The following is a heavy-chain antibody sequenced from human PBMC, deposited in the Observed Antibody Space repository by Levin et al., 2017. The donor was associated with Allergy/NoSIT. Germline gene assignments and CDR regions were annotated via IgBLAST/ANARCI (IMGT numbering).Heavy chain of an antibody. D-gene: IGHD3-22*01. V-gene: IGHV3-9*01. Sequence: GGSLRLSCAASGFTFDDYAIHWVRQAPGKGLEWVSGISWNSGNVGYADSVKGRFTISRDNAKNSLYLQMNSLRAEDTALYYCAKDREGYFDRSVWNAFDIWGQGTMVTVSS. CDR3: AKDREGYFDRSVWNAFDI. CDR2: ISWNSGNV. CDR1: GFTFDDYA. J-gene: IGHJ3*02.